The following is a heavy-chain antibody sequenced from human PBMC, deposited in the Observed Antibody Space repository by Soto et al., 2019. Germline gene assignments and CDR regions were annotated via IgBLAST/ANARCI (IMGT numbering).Heavy chain of an antibody. V-gene: IGHV4-59*08. CDR3: ARLRFGEYDYYGMDV. Sequence: QVQLQESGPGLVKPSETLSLTCTVSGGSISSYYWSWIRQPPGKGLEWIGYIYYSGSTNYNPSLKSRVTISVDTSKNQFPLKLSAVTAADTAVYYCARLRFGEYDYYGMDVWGQGTTVTVSS. CDR1: GGSISSYY. CDR2: IYYSGST. D-gene: IGHD3-10*01. J-gene: IGHJ6*02.